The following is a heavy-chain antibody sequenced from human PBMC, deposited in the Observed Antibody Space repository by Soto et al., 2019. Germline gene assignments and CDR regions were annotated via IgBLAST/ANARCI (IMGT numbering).Heavy chain of an antibody. CDR2: IIHIFGTA. Sequence: QVQLVQSGAGVKKPGSSVKVSCKASGGTFSSYAISWVRQAPGQGLEWMGGIIHIFGTANYAQKFQGRVTITADESTSTAYMELSSVRSEDTAVYYCARRGTASGAFDIWGQGTMVTVSS. CDR1: GGTFSSYA. D-gene: IGHD5-18*01. J-gene: IGHJ3*02. V-gene: IGHV1-69*01. CDR3: ARRGTASGAFDI.